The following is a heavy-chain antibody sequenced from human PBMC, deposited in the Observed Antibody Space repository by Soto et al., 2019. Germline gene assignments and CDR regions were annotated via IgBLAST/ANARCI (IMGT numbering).Heavy chain of an antibody. CDR3: ASSGSYYFGPFDY. Sequence: GGSLRLSCAASGFTVSSNYMSWVRQAPGKGLEWVSVIYSGGSTYYADSVKGRFTISRDNSKNTLYLQMNSLRAEDTAVYYCASSGSYYFGPFDYWGQGTLVTVSS. D-gene: IGHD1-26*01. CDR1: GFTVSSNY. V-gene: IGHV3-53*01. J-gene: IGHJ4*02. CDR2: IYSGGST.